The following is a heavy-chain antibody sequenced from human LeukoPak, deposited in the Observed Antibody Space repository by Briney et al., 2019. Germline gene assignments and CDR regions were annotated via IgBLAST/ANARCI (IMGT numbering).Heavy chain of an antibody. CDR3: ARWELYSSGYYYMDV. CDR2: IYYSGST. CDR1: GGSISSSSYY. D-gene: IGHD6-19*01. Sequence: SETLSLTCTVSGGSISSSSYYWGWIRQPPGKGLEWIGSIYYSGSTYYNPSLKSRVTISVDTSKNQFSLKLSSVTAADTAVYYCARWELYSSGYYYMDVWGKGTTVTVSS. J-gene: IGHJ6*03. V-gene: IGHV4-39*07.